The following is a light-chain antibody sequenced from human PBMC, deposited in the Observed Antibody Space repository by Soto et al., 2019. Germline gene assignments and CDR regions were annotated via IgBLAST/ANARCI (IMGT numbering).Light chain of an antibody. V-gene: IGKV1-39*01. J-gene: IGKJ1*01. CDR1: QTIGSH. Sequence: DFQMTQSPPSLSASVGDRVTITCRTSQTIGSHLNWYQQKPGKAPNLLIFAASSLPSGVPPRFRGSGSGTHFTLTISSLQPEDFATYFCQQSYNTPRTFGQGTKVEIK. CDR3: QQSYNTPRT. CDR2: AAS.